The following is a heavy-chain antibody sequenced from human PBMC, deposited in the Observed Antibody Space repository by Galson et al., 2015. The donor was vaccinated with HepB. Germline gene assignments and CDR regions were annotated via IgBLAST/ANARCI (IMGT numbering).Heavy chain of an antibody. D-gene: IGHD2-2*01. CDR1: RFMFSNYA. J-gene: IGHJ4*02. Sequence: SLRLSCAASRFMFSNYAMNWVRQAPGKGLEWVSGIGGSADNTYYADSVKGRFIISRDNSKNTLFLQMNSLRVEDTAIYYCVKTGAYCSRTSCYPVPFEYWGQGILVTVSS. CDR2: IGGSADNT. CDR3: VKTGAYCSRTSCYPVPFEY. V-gene: IGHV3-23*01.